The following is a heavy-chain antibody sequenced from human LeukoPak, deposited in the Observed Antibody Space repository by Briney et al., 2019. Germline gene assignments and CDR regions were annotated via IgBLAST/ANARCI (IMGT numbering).Heavy chain of an antibody. D-gene: IGHD3-10*01. CDR2: IYSGGST. Sequence: GGSLRLSCAASGFTVSSNYMTWVRQAPGKGLEWVSVIYSGGSTYYADSVKGRFTVSRDNSKNTLYLQMNSLRAEDTAVYYCASTVSGFGELNYWGQGTLVTVSS. CDR3: ASTVSGFGELNY. CDR1: GFTVSSNY. J-gene: IGHJ4*02. V-gene: IGHV3-66*02.